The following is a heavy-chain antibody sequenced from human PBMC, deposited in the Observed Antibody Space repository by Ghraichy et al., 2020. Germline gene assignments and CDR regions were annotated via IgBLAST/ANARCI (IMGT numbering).Heavy chain of an antibody. D-gene: IGHD7-27*01. Sequence: SQTLSLTCAVYGGSFSGYYWSWIRQPPGKGLEWIGEINHSGSTNYNPSLKSRVTISVDTSKNQFSLKLSSVTAADTAVYYCARRRRHGDRFWFDPWGQGTLVTVSS. CDR3: ARRRRHGDRFWFDP. V-gene: IGHV4-34*01. CDR2: INHSGST. J-gene: IGHJ5*02. CDR1: GGSFSGYY.